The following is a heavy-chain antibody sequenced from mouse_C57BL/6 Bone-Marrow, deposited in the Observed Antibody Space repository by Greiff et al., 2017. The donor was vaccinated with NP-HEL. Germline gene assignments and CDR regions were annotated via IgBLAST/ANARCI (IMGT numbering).Heavy chain of an antibody. CDR2: INPSTGGT. J-gene: IGHJ3*01. CDR3: ARGRAWVAY. CDR1: GYSFTGYY. Sequence: VQLQQSGPELVKPGASVKISCKASGYSFTGYYMNWVKQSPEKSLEWIGEINPSTGGTTYNQTFKAKVTLTVDKSSSTAYMQLKSLTSEDSAVYYCARGRAWVAYVGQGTLVTVSA. D-gene: IGHD3-3*01. V-gene: IGHV1-42*01.